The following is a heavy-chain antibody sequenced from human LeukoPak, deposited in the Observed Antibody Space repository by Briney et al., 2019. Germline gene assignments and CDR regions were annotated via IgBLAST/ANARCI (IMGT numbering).Heavy chain of an antibody. CDR2: ISAYNGNT. J-gene: IGHJ4*02. Sequence: ASVNVSCKAAGYTFTSYGISWVRQAPGRGLEWMGWISAYNGNTNYAQKLQGRVTMTTDTSTSTVYMELRSLRSDDAAVYYCARGGLYCSSTSCYGIEYWGQGTLVTVSS. CDR3: ARGGLYCSSTSCYGIEY. V-gene: IGHV1-18*04. D-gene: IGHD2-2*01. CDR1: GYTFTSYG.